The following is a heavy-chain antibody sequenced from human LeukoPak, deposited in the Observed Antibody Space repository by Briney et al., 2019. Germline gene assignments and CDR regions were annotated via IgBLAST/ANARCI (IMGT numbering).Heavy chain of an antibody. J-gene: IGHJ3*02. Sequence: TGGSLRLSCAASGFTFSSYGMHWVRQAPGKGLEWVAVIWYDGSNKYYADSVKGRFTISRDNSKNTLYLQMNSLRAEDTAVYYCARDKSVRGYYLRDPGWFAFDIWGQGTMVTVSS. CDR1: GFTFSSYG. CDR2: IWYDGSNK. CDR3: ARDKSVRGYYLRDPGWFAFDI. D-gene: IGHD1-26*01. V-gene: IGHV3-33*01.